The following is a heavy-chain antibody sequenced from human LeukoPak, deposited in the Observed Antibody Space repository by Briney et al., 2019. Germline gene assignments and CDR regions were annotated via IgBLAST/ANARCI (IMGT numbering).Heavy chain of an antibody. D-gene: IGHD3-22*01. CDR1: GYTFTSYY. J-gene: IGHJ5*02. CDR3: ARDAPDAIPMIGREDYNNWLDP. CDR2: INPSGGST. V-gene: IGHV1-46*01. Sequence: ASVKVSCKASGYTFTSYYMHWVRQAPGQGLEWMGVINPSGGSTSYAQKFQGRVTMTRDTSTSTVYMERSSLRSEDTAVYYCARDAPDAIPMIGREDYNNWLDPWGQGTLVTVPS.